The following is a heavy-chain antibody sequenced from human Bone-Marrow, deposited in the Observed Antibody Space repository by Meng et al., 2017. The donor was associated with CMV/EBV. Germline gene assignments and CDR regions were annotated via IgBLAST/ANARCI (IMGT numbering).Heavy chain of an antibody. Sequence: GESLKISCAASGFTFSAYVMSWVRQAPGKGLEWVSSISGSGQDTYYADSLRGRFTVSRDNRRKSLYLQMDALRVEDTAVYYCARDLQTFCGSPGCYDGFPHWGQGTLVTVPS. CDR3: ARDLQTFCGSPGCYDGFPH. J-gene: IGHJ4*02. CDR2: ISGSGQDT. D-gene: IGHD2-2*01. CDR1: GFTFSAYV. V-gene: IGHV3-21*01.